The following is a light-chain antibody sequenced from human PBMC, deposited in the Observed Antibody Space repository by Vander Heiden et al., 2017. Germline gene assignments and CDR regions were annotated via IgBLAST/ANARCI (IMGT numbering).Light chain of an antibody. CDR1: SSNIGAHYN. CDR2: DST. CDR3: QSYDSILTVSLF. V-gene: IGLV1-40*01. J-gene: IGLJ1*01. Sequence: QPVLTQPPSVSGAPGQRVTISRTGSSSNIGAHYNVHWYQQVPETAPKLLIYDSTKRPSGVPDRFSGSKSGTSASLAITGLQAEDEADYYCQSYDSILTVSLFFGTGTKVTVL.